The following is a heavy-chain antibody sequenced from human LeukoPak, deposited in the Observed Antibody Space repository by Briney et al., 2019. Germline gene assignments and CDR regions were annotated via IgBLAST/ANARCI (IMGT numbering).Heavy chain of an antibody. CDR2: ISSDGSDK. CDR1: GFTFNKYA. V-gene: IGHV3-30*07. Sequence: GGSLRLSCAASGFTFNKYAMYWVRQAPGMGLEWVAVISSDGSDKYYADSVKGRFTISRDNAKNSLYLQMNSLSAEDTAVYYCARVPTPYYYFYYMDVWGKGTTVTVSS. D-gene: IGHD4-17*01. CDR3: ARVPTPYYYFYYMDV. J-gene: IGHJ6*03.